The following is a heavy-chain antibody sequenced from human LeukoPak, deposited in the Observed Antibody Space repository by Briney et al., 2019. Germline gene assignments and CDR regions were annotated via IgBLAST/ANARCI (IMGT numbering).Heavy chain of an antibody. CDR3: ARAGGEPTWKNWFDP. J-gene: IGHJ5*02. D-gene: IGHD4-23*01. Sequence: GGSLRLSCTPSGFRFGDYAMSWVRQAPGKGLEWVSYISSSGSTIYYADSVKGRFTISRDNSKNTPYLQMNSLRAEDTAVYYCARAGGEPTWKNWFDPWGQGTLVTVSS. V-gene: IGHV3-11*01. CDR1: GFRFGDYA. CDR2: ISSSGSTI.